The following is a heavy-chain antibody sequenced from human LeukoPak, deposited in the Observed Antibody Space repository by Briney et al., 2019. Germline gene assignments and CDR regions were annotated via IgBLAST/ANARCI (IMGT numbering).Heavy chain of an antibody. CDR1: GGSISSYY. Sequence: PSETLSLTCTVSGGSISSYYWSWIRQPPGKGLEWIGYIYYSGSTNYNPSLKSRVTISVDTSKNQFSLKLSSVTAADTAVYYCARDGLVPGEIDSWGQGTLVTVSS. CDR2: IYYSGST. D-gene: IGHD3-10*01. J-gene: IGHJ4*02. CDR3: ARDGLVPGEIDS. V-gene: IGHV4-59*01.